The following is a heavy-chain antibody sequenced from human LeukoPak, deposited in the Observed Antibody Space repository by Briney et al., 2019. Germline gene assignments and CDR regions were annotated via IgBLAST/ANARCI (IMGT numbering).Heavy chain of an antibody. CDR1: GYAFTIYA. CDR2: ISAYNGNT. J-gene: IGHJ4*02. V-gene: IGHV1-18*01. CDR3: ARVSTTYYDFWSGYFTFDY. D-gene: IGHD3-3*01. Sequence: SSTLSGYAFTIYAISWVREAPGQGLGWMGWISAYNGNTNYAQKLQGRVTMTTDTSTSTAYMELRSLRSDDTAVYYCARVSTTYYDFWSGYFTFDYWGQGTLVTVSS.